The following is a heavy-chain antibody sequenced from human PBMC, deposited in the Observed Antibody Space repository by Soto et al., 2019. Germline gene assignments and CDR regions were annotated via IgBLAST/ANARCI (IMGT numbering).Heavy chain of an antibody. Sequence: RGSLRLSCEASGFTLRNYAMTWVRQAPGKGLEWVSLISANDVGTYYAESVKTRFTISTDQSRNTVYLQMDSLRADDTAIYYCAKAKNDYNWDNRPPFDYRGQGTLVTVSS. V-gene: IGHV3-23*01. CDR3: AKAKNDYNWDNRPPFDY. D-gene: IGHD1-20*01. J-gene: IGHJ4*02. CDR2: ISANDVGT. CDR1: GFTLRNYA.